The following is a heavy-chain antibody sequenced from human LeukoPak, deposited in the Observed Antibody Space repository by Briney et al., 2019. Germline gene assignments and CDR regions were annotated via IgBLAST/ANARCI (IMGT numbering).Heavy chain of an antibody. V-gene: IGHV3-30-3*01. CDR2: ISYDGSNK. CDR1: GFTFSSYA. D-gene: IGHD3-3*01. Sequence: GRSLRLSCAASGFTFSSYAMHWVRQAPGKGLEWVAVISYDGSNKYYADSVKGRFTISRDNAKNSLYLQMNSLRAEDTAVYYCARGEWLLSYYFDYWGQGTLVTVSS. J-gene: IGHJ4*02. CDR3: ARGEWLLSYYFDY.